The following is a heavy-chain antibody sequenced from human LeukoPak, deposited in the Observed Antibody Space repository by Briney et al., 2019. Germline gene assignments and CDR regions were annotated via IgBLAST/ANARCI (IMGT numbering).Heavy chain of an antibody. Sequence: SQTLSLTCTVSGGSISSGGYYWSWIRQHPGKGLEWIGYIYYSGSTYYNPSLKSRVTISVDTSKNQFSLKLSSVTAADTAVYYRARETRVDTLDDAFDIWGQGTMVTVSS. CDR3: ARETRVDTLDDAFDI. J-gene: IGHJ3*02. V-gene: IGHV4-31*03. CDR1: GGSISSGGYY. CDR2: IYYSGST. D-gene: IGHD3-9*01.